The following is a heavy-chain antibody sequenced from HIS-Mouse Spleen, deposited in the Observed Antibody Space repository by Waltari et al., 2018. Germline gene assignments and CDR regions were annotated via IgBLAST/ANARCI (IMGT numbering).Heavy chain of an antibody. D-gene: IGHD2-2*02. CDR2: ISGSGGST. CDR3: AKDCGNRVVVVPAAIPMSHNWFDP. V-gene: IGHV3-23*01. Sequence: EVQLLESGGGLVQPGGSLRLSCAASGFTFSSYAMSWVRQAPGKGLEWVSAISGSGGSTYDADSVKGRLTISRDNSKNTLYLQMNSLRAEDTAVYYCAKDCGNRVVVVPAAIPMSHNWFDPWGQGTLVTVSS. J-gene: IGHJ5*02. CDR1: GFTFSSYA.